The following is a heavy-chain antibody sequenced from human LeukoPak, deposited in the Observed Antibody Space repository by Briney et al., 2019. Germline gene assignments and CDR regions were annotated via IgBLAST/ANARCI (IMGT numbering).Heavy chain of an antibody. Sequence: SETLSLTCTVSGASIRSYYWSWIRQPPGKGLEWIGSLYDGVSTKYNPSLKSRLTFSVDTSNNQFSLQMTSVTATDTAFYYCARFSQGVFGWFDPWGQGTLVTVSS. J-gene: IGHJ5*02. CDR2: LYDGVST. CDR3: ARFSQGVFGWFDP. D-gene: IGHD3-10*01. CDR1: GASIRSYY. V-gene: IGHV4-59*01.